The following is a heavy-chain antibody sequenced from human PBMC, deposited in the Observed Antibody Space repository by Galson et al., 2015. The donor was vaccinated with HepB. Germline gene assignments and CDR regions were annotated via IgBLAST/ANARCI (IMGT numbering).Heavy chain of an antibody. Sequence: SLRLSCAASGFIFIYYGMHWVRQAPGRGLEWVALISYDGGDTYYTDSVEGRFTISRDKSMNTLYLQLSSLRPEDTAVYYCVKDLGIAVPGDPYYFDPWGQGTLVTAAS. CDR1: GFIFIYYG. D-gene: IGHD6-19*01. CDR3: VKDLGIAVPGDPYYFDP. J-gene: IGHJ4*02. V-gene: IGHV3-30*18. CDR2: ISYDGGDT.